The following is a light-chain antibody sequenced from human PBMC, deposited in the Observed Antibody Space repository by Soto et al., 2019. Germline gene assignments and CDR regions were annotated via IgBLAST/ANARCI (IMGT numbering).Light chain of an antibody. CDR2: EVI. CDR3: CSYAGSSTPWV. Sequence: QSVLTQPASVSGSPGKSITISCTGTSSDVGSYNLVSWYQQHPGKAPKLMIYEVIKRPSGVSNRFSGSKSGNTASLTISGLQAEDEADYYCCSYAGSSTPWVFGGGTKVTVL. V-gene: IGLV2-23*02. CDR1: SSDVGSYNL. J-gene: IGLJ3*02.